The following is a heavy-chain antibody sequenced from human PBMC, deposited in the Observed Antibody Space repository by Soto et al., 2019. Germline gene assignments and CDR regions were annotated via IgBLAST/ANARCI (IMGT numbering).Heavy chain of an antibody. V-gene: IGHV1-18*01. CDR1: VYTFTSYG. CDR3: ARVLTQFDP. J-gene: IGHJ5*02. Sequence: QVQLVQSGAEVKKPGASVKVACKASVYTFTSYGITWVRHAPGQGLEWMGWINAYNGNTNYAQKLEGRVTMTTDTSTSTAYMELMSLRSDDTAVYYCARVLTQFDPWGPGTLVTVSS. CDR2: INAYNGNT.